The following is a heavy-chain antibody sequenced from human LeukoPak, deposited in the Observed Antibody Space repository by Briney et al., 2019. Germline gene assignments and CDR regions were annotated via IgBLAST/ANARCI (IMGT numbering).Heavy chain of an antibody. V-gene: IGHV3-7*01. J-gene: IGHJ4*02. Sequence: GGSLRLSCSASGFTFSSYWMSWVRQTTGKGLECVAKIREDGNEKFYVDSVKGRFTISRDNAKSSMWLQMNSLRDEDTAVYYCARDQTPFYWGQGSLVTVSS. CDR2: IREDGNEK. CDR1: GFTFSSYW. D-gene: IGHD2-15*01. CDR3: ARDQTPFY.